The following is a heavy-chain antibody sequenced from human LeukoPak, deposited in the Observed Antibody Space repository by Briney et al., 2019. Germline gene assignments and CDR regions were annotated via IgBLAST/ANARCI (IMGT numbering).Heavy chain of an antibody. Sequence: ASVKVSCKASGYTFTSYGISWVRQAPGQGLEWMGWISAYNGNTNYAQKLQGRVTMTTDTSTSTAYMEPRSLRSDDTAVYYCARDTVGSTYYYDSSGYLRYFDLWGRGTLVTVSS. V-gene: IGHV1-18*01. J-gene: IGHJ2*01. D-gene: IGHD3-22*01. CDR1: GYTFTSYG. CDR2: ISAYNGNT. CDR3: ARDTVGSTYYYDSSGYLRYFDL.